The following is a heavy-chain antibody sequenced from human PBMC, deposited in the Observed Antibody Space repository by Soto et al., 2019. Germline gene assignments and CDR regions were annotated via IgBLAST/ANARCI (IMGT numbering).Heavy chain of an antibody. V-gene: IGHV3-23*01. CDR3: AKAPSITMIVVAPFGI. J-gene: IGHJ3*02. D-gene: IGHD3-22*01. Sequence: EVQLFESGGGLVQPGGSLRLSCAASGFTFSSYAMSWVRQAPGKGLEWVSAIGGSGGSTYYADSVKGRFTISRDNSKNTLYLQMNSLRAEDTAVYYCAKAPSITMIVVAPFGIWGQGTMVTVSS. CDR2: IGGSGGST. CDR1: GFTFSSYA.